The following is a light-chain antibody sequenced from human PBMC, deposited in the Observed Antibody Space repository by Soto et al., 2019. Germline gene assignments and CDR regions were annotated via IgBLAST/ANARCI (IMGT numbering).Light chain of an antibody. V-gene: IGLV1-40*01. J-gene: IGLJ1*01. CDR2: GNS. CDR1: SSNIGAGYY. CDR3: QSYDSSLSAHYV. Sequence: QSVLTQPPSVSGAPGQRVTISCTGSSSNIGAGYYVHWYQQLPGTAPKLLIYGNSNRPSGVPDRFSGSKSGTSASLAITGLQAEDEADYYCQSYDSSLSAHYVFGTGTKVTVL.